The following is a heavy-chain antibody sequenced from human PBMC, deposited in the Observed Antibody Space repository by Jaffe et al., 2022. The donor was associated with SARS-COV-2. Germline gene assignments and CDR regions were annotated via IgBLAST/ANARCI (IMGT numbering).Heavy chain of an antibody. CDR3: ARRLESSTLDY. J-gene: IGHJ4*02. CDR1: GFTFSSYG. Sequence: QVQLVESGGGVVQPGRSLRLSCAASGFTFSSYGMHWVRQAPGKGLEWVAVIWYDGSNKYYADSVKGRFTISRDNSKNTLYLQMNSLRAEDTAVYYCARRLESSTLDYWGQGTLVTVSS. D-gene: IGHD6-6*01. V-gene: IGHV3-33*01. CDR2: IWYDGSNK.